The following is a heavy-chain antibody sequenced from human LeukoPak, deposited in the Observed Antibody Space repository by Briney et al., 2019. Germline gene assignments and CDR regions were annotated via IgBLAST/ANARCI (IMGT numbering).Heavy chain of an antibody. CDR1: GFTVSSYS. J-gene: IGHJ6*04. CDR3: ARDSKDHSSSHLDV. V-gene: IGHV3-21*01. D-gene: IGHD6-6*01. CDR2: ISSSSSYI. Sequence: PGGSLRLSCAASGFTVSSYSMNWVRQAPGKGLEWVSSISSSSSYIYYADSVKGRFTISRDNAKNSLYLQMNSLRAEDTAVYYCARDSKDHSSSHLDVWGKGTTVTVSS.